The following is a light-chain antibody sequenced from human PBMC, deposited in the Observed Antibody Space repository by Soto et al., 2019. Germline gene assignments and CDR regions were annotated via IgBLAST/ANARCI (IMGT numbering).Light chain of an antibody. V-gene: IGKV3-20*01. CDR1: QSVSSNY. Sequence: EIVLTQSPDTLSLSPGESATLSCRASQSVSSNYFAWYQQKPGQAPRHIIYGASSRATGFPDRFSGRWSGTAFTLNISRLEPEVFAVVYCQHYHNSISVGQGTRLEIE. CDR2: GAS. J-gene: IGKJ5*01. CDR3: QHYHNSIS.